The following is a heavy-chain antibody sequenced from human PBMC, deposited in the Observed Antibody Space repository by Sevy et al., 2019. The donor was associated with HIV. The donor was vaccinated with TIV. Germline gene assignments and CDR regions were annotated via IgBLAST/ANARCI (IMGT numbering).Heavy chain of an antibody. J-gene: IGHJ5*02. Sequence: SETLSLTCNVSGGSISSSRHYWGWIRQSPGKSLEWIGSRFYSGGAYYNPSLQSRVTMSVDTSKNQFSLNVNSVTAADTAVYYSARHPLGNWFDLWGQGILVTVSS. CDR1: GGSISSSRHY. V-gene: IGHV4-39*01. CDR3: ARHPLGNWFDL. CDR2: RFYSGGA. D-gene: IGHD3-16*01.